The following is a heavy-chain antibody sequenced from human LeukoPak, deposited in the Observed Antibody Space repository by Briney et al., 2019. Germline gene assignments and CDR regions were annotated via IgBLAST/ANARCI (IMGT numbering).Heavy chain of an antibody. CDR2: INHSGST. V-gene: IGHV4-34*01. Sequence: SETLSLTCAVYGGSFSGYYRSWIRQPPGKGLEWIGEINHSGSTNYNPSLKSRVTISVDTSKNQFSLKLSSVTAADTAVYYCARSYDYVWGSYRFYFDYWGQGTLVTVSS. D-gene: IGHD3-16*02. CDR3: ARSYDYVWGSYRFYFDY. J-gene: IGHJ4*02. CDR1: GGSFSGYY.